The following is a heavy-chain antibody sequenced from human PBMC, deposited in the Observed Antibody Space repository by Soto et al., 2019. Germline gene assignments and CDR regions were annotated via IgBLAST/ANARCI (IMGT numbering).Heavy chain of an antibody. CDR2: IWYDGSNK. CDR3: ARDPGPTSDYYDSSGYYCY. D-gene: IGHD3-22*01. J-gene: IGHJ4*02. V-gene: IGHV3-33*01. CDR1: GFTFSSYG. Sequence: PGGSLRLSCAASGFTFSSYGMHWVRQAPGKGLEWVAVIWYDGSNKYYADSVKGRFTISRDNSKNTLYLQMNSLRAEDTAVYYCARDPGPTSDYYDSSGYYCYWGQGTLVTVSS.